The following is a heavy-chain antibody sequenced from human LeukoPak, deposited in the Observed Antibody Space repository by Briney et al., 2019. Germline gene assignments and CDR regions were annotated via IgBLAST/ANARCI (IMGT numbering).Heavy chain of an antibody. CDR3: AESIAVAGHYFDY. Sequence: SETLSLTCAVYGXSFSGYYGSWIRQPPGKGLEWIGEINHSGSTNYNPSLKSRVTISVDTSKNQFSLKLSSVTAADTAVYYCAESIAVAGHYFDYWGQGTLVTVSS. D-gene: IGHD6-19*01. V-gene: IGHV4-34*01. J-gene: IGHJ4*02. CDR1: GXSFSGYY. CDR2: INHSGST.